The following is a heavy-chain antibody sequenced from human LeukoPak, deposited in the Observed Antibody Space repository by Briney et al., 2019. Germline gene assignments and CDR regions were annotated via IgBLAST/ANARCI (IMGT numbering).Heavy chain of an antibody. Sequence: ASVKVSCKASGYAFTSYGISWVRQAPGQGLEWMGGIIPIFGTANYAQKFQGRVTITTDESTSTAYMELSSLRSEDTAVYYCASIRYCSSTSCYTRAAFDIWGQGTMVTVSS. V-gene: IGHV1-69*05. D-gene: IGHD2-2*02. CDR1: GYAFTSYG. CDR3: ASIRYCSSTSCYTRAAFDI. J-gene: IGHJ3*02. CDR2: IIPIFGTA.